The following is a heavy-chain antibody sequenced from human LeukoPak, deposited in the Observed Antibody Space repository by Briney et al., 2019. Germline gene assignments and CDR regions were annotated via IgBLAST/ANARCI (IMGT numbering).Heavy chain of an antibody. J-gene: IGHJ4*02. D-gene: IGHD6-25*01. CDR3: AKESSGILDY. CDR1: GFTFSNYW. Sequence: GGSLRLSCAASGFTFSNYWMGWVRQAPGKGLEWVSAISGSGGSTYYADSVKGRFTISRDNSKNTLYLRMNSLRAEDTAVYYCAKESSGILDYWGQGTLVTVSS. V-gene: IGHV3-23*01. CDR2: ISGSGGST.